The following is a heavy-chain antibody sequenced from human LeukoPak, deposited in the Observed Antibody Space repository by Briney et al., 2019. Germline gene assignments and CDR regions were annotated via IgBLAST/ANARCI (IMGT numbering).Heavy chain of an antibody. V-gene: IGHV3-11*01. CDR2: ISSSGSTI. CDR1: GFTFSDHY. J-gene: IGHJ5*02. Sequence: GGSLRLSCAASGFTFSDHYMSWIRQAPGKGLEWVSYISSSGSTIYYADSVKGRFTISRDNAKNSLYLQMNSLRAEDTAVYYCARGVVVPAGNWFDPWGQGTLVTVSS. CDR3: ARGVVVPAGNWFDP. D-gene: IGHD2-2*01.